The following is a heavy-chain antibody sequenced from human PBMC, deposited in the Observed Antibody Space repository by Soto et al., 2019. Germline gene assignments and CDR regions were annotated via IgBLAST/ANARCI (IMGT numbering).Heavy chain of an antibody. CDR1: GGSLSGYY. Sequence: SETLSLTCAVYGGSLSGYYWSWIRQPPGKGLEWIGEINHSGSTNYNPSLKSRVTISVDTSKNQFSLKLRSVTAADTAVYYCARGDDGMDVWGQGTTVTVSS. CDR2: INHSGST. CDR3: ARGDDGMDV. V-gene: IGHV4-34*01. J-gene: IGHJ6*02.